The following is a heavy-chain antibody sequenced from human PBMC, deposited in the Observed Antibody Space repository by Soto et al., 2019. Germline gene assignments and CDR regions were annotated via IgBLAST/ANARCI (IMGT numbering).Heavy chain of an antibody. CDR2: IYHSGST. V-gene: IGHV4-30-2*01. J-gene: IGHJ4*02. CDR1: GGSISSGGYS. Sequence: QLQLRESGSGLVKPSQTLSLTCAVSGGSISSGGYSWSWIRQPPGKGLEWIGYIYHSGSTYYNPSLKSRVTISVDRSKNQFCLKLSSVTAADTAVYYCARAGGLGAVAVDYWGQGTLVTVSS. D-gene: IGHD6-19*01. CDR3: ARAGGLGAVAVDY.